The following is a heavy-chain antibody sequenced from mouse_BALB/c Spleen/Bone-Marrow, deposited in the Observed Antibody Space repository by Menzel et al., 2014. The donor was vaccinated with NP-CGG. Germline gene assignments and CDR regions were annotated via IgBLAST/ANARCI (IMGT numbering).Heavy chain of an antibody. CDR3: ARPHYYGYGY. CDR1: GYTFTDYN. V-gene: IGHV1S29*02. D-gene: IGHD1-2*01. CDR2: IYPYNGVT. J-gene: IGHJ2*01. Sequence: DVHLVESGPELVKPGASVKISCKASGYTFTDYNMHWVKQSHGKSLEWIGYIYPYNGVTGYNQKFKSKATLTVDNSSTTAYMELRSLTSEDSAVYYCARPHYYGYGYWGQGTTLTVSS.